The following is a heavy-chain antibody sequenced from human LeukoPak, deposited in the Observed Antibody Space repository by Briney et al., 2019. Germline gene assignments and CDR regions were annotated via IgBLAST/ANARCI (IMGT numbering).Heavy chain of an antibody. CDR3: AKDRYYDSSGYGPGYFDY. D-gene: IGHD3-22*01. V-gene: IGHV3-11*04. J-gene: IGHJ4*02. CDR1: GFTFSDYY. CDR2: ISSSGSTI. Sequence: PGGSLRPSCAASGFTFSDYYMSWIRQAPGKGLEWVSYISSSGSTIYYADSVKGRFTISRDNAKNTLYLQMNSLRAEDTAVYYCAKDRYYDSSGYGPGYFDYWGQGTLVTVSS.